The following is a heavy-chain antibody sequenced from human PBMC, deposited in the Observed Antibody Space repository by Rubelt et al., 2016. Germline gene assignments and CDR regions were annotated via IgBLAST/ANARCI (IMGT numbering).Heavy chain of an antibody. Sequence: QVQLQQWGAGLLKPSETLSLTCAVYGGSFSGYYWSWIRQPPGKGLEWIGSIYYSGSTYYNPSLKSRVTISVDTSKNQFSLKLSSVTAADTAVYYCAREKTSAAGDYWGQGTLVTVSS. CDR2: IYYSGST. CDR3: AREKTSAAGDY. V-gene: IGHV4-34*01. D-gene: IGHD6-13*01. J-gene: IGHJ4*02. CDR1: GGSFSGYY.